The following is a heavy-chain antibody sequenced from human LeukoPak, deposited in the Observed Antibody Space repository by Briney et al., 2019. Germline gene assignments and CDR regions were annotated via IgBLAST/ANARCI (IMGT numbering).Heavy chain of an antibody. CDR2: IGSSSSYI. V-gene: IGHV3-21*01. CDR3: AGMVRGRNYFDY. CDR1: GFTFSSYS. J-gene: IGHJ4*02. Sequence: PGGSLRLSCAASGFTFSSYSMNWVRQAPGKGLEWVSSIGSSSSYIYYADSVKGRFTISRDNAKNSLYLQMNSLRAEDTAVYYCAGMVRGRNYFDYWGQGTLVTVSS. D-gene: IGHD3-10*01.